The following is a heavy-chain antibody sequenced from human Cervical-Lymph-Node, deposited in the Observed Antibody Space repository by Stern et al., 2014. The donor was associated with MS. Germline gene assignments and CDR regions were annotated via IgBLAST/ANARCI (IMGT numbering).Heavy chain of an antibody. CDR3: ARDDGYISDY. CDR1: GYTFTHYG. CDR2: ISAYNGDT. J-gene: IGHJ4*02. Sequence: VQLVESGVEVKKPGASVKVSCKASGYTFTHYGISWVRQAPGQGLEWMGWISAYNGDTKYAQKLQGRVTMTTETSTSTAYMDLRSLRSDDTAVYYCARDDGYISDYWGQGTLVTVSS. V-gene: IGHV1-18*04. D-gene: IGHD5-24*01.